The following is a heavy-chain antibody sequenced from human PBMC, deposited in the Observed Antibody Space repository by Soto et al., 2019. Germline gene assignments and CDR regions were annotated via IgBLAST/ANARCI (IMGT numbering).Heavy chain of an antibody. CDR2: IYSGGST. J-gene: IGHJ4*02. CDR3: ARVNGRSSSSGLDY. CDR1: GSTVSSNY. Sequence: PGGSLIFSCGSSGSTVSSNYIIWSLRDPGKGLEGVSVIYSGGSTYYADSVKGRFTISRDNSKNTLYLQMNSLRAEDTAVYYCARVNGRSSSSGLDYWGQGTLVTVSS. D-gene: IGHD6-6*01. V-gene: IGHV3-53*01.